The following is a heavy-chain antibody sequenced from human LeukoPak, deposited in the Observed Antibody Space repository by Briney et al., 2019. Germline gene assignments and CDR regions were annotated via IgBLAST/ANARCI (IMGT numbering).Heavy chain of an antibody. D-gene: IGHD1-26*01. CDR2: ISGSGGNT. Sequence: GGSLRLSCAASGFTFSSYAMSWVRQAPGKGLEWVSAISGSGGNTYYADSVKGRFTISRDNSKNTLYLQMNSLRAEDTAVYYCARAGSSLFDYWGQGTLVTVSS. CDR1: GFTFSSYA. V-gene: IGHV3-23*01. CDR3: ARAGSSLFDY. J-gene: IGHJ4*02.